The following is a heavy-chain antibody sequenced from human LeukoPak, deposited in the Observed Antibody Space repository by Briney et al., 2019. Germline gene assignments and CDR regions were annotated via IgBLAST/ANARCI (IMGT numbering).Heavy chain of an antibody. Sequence: HTQTLSFTCTGPGGSFTSADNYCSWIRQPPGQGLEWIGYIHYSGSTFYNPSLKSRVTMSADTSKNQFSLKLNSVTPAETAVYYCARGELLYDYGGQGTLVTVSS. J-gene: IGHJ4*02. V-gene: IGHV4-30-4*01. D-gene: IGHD2-15*01. CDR1: GGSFTSADNY. CDR2: IHYSGST. CDR3: ARGELLYDY.